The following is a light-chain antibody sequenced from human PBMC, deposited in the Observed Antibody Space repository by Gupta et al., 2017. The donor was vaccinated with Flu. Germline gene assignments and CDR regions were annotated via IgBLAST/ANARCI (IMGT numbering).Light chain of an antibody. CDR3: RQVNSYPLT. V-gene: IGKV1-9*01. J-gene: IGKJ4*01. CDR1: QGITNS. CDR2: DAS. Sequence: PSFLSASVGDRVTLTCRASQGITNSLAWYQQKLGKAPKLLMYDASTLQSGVPSRFSGSGFGTEFTLTISSLQPEDFATYYCRQVNSYPLTFGGGTKVEIK.